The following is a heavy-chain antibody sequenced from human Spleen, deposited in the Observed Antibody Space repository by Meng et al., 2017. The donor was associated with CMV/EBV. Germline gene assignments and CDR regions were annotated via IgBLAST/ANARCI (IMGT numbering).Heavy chain of an antibody. J-gene: IGHJ4*02. CDR1: GFTFDDFA. CDR2: INWNGAYT. D-gene: IGHD6-25*01. CDR3: VRDGQAGAKGLDF. V-gene: IGHV3-9*03. Sequence: SLKISCAASGFTFDDFAMHWVRQAPGRGLEWVSGINWNGAYTHYADSAKGRFTISRDNAKHSLYLQMSSLRPEDMAVYYCVRDGQAGAKGLDFWGQGTLVTVSS.